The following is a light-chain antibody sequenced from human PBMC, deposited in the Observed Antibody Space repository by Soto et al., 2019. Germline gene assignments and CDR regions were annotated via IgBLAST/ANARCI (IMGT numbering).Light chain of an antibody. V-gene: IGLV2-14*01. CDR2: EVS. J-gene: IGLJ3*02. Sequence: QSVLTQPASVSGSPGQSITISRTGTSSDVCGYNYVSWYQQHPGKAPKLMIYEVSNRPSGVSNRFSGSKSGNTASLTISGLQAEDEADYYCSSYTSSSTVFGGGTKLTVL. CDR3: SSYTSSSTV. CDR1: SSDVCGYNY.